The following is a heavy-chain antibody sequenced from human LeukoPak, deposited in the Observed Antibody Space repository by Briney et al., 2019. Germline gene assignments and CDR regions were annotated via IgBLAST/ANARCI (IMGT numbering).Heavy chain of an antibody. J-gene: IGHJ4*02. CDR1: GFTFSGSA. CDR3: TRQRLVAAALEDFDY. CDR2: IRSKANTYAT. V-gene: IGHV3-73*01. D-gene: IGHD2-2*01. Sequence: PGGSLRLSCAASGFTFSGSAMYWVRQASGKGLEWVGRIRSKANTYATAYAASVRGRFTISRDDSNNTAYLQMNSLKTEDTAVYYCTRQRLVAAALEDFDYWGQGTLVTVSS.